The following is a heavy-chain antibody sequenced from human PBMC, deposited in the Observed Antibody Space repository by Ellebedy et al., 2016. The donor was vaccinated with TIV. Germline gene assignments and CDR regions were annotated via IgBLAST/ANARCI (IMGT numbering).Heavy chain of an antibody. D-gene: IGHD2-15*01. CDR1: GFTFSSYA. J-gene: IGHJ4*02. CDR3: VKDVDQASSL. V-gene: IGHV3-23*01. CDR2: ISNSGDNT. Sequence: GESLKISXAASGFTFSSYAMSWVRQAPGKGLEWVSAISNSGDNTYYADSLKGRFTISRDNSKNTLYLQMNTLRAEDTAVYYCVKDVDQASSLWGQGTLVTVSS.